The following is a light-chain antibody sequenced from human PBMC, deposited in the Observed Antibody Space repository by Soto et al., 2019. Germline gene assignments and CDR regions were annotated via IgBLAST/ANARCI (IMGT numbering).Light chain of an antibody. J-gene: IGLJ1*01. CDR3: SSYTNINTRACV. CDR2: EVT. V-gene: IGLV2-14*01. CDR1: SGDIGSYNR. Sequence: QSALTPPGSVSGSPGQSITISCTGTSGDIGSYNRVSWYQQHPGKAPKLIIYEVTDRPSGVSNRFSGSKSGNTASLTISGLQAEDEAEYYCSSYTNINTRACVFGTGTKVTVL.